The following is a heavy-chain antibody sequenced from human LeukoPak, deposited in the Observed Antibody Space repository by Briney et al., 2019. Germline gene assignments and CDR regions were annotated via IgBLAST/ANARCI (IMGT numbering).Heavy chain of an antibody. CDR2: ISGSGGST. CDR3: AKDRRTITMVRGVFDY. Sequence: PGGSLRLSCAASGFTFSSYAMSWVRQAPGKGLEWVSAISGSGGSTYYADSVEGRFTISRDSSKNTLYLQMNSLRAEDTAVYYCAKDRRTITMVRGVFDYWGQGTLVTVSS. V-gene: IGHV3-23*01. J-gene: IGHJ4*02. CDR1: GFTFSSYA. D-gene: IGHD3-10*01.